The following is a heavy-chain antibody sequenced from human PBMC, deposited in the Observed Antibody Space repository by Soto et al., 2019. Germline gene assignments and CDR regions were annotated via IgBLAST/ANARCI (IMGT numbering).Heavy chain of an antibody. V-gene: IGHV3-33*01. CDR1: GFPFRSYG. J-gene: IGHJ4*02. CDR2: IWNDGSHA. D-gene: IGHD2-15*01. Sequence: QVQLVESGGGVVQPGGSLRLSCEGSGFPFRSYGIQWVRQAPGKGLEWLGLIWNDGSHAYYADSVKGRFTISRDNSKNTVFLQVSNLRAEDTAVYFCARDQTDSGGYSGSWGQGTLVTVSS. CDR3: ARDQTDSGGYSGS.